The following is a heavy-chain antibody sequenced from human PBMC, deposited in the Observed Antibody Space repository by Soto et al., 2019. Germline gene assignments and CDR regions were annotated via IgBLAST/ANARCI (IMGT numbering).Heavy chain of an antibody. D-gene: IGHD4-17*01. CDR1: GYTFTGYY. CDR3: ARQRDYGDYGALDY. CDR2: INPNSGGT. J-gene: IGHJ4*02. V-gene: IGHV1-2*04. Sequence: ASVKVSCKASGYTFTGYYMHWVRQAPGQGLEWMGWINPNSGGTKDAQKFQGWVTMTRDTSISTAYMELSRLRSDDTAVYYCARQRDYGDYGALDYWGQGTLVTVS.